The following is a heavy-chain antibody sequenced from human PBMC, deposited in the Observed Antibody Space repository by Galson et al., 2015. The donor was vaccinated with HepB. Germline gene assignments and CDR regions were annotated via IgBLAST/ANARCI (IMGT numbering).Heavy chain of an antibody. CDR3: ARPAARDHGDAFDI. J-gene: IGHJ3*02. Sequence: SETLSLTCTVSGGSISSYYWSWFRQPPGKGLEWIGYIYYSGSTNYNPSLKSRVTISVDTSKNQFSLKLSSVTAADTAVYYCARPAARDHGDAFDIWGQGTMVTVSS. V-gene: IGHV4-59*08. CDR2: IYYSGST. CDR1: GGSISSYY. D-gene: IGHD6-13*01.